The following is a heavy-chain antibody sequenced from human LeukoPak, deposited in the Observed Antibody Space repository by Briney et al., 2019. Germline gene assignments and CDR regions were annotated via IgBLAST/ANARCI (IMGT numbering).Heavy chain of an antibody. CDR2: IYYSGST. CDR3: ARDVAGNTFDY. D-gene: IGHD5-12*01. Sequence: SETLSLTCTVSGGSISSSTYYWGWIRQPPGKGLEWIGNIYYSGSTYYNPSLKSRVTISVDTSKNQFSLKLSSVTAADTAVYYCARDVAGNTFDYWGQGTLVTVSS. J-gene: IGHJ4*02. CDR1: GGSISSSTYY. V-gene: IGHV4-39*07.